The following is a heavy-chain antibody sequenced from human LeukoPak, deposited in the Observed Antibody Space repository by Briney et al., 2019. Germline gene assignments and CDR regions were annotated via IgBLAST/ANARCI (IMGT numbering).Heavy chain of an antibody. Sequence: ASVKVSCKTSGYIFTGYYIHWVRQAPGQGLEWMGWINPNSGGTNYAQRFQGRVTMTRDTSTSTAYMEVSRLRSDDTAVYYCARVNYYDSSGYYPLPPLGYWGQGTLVTVSS. CDR3: ARVNYYDSSGYYPLPPLGY. D-gene: IGHD3-22*01. J-gene: IGHJ4*02. V-gene: IGHV1-2*02. CDR2: INPNSGGT. CDR1: GYIFTGYY.